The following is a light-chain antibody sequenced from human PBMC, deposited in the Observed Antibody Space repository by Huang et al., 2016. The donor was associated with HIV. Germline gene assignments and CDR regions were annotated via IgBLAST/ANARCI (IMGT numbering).Light chain of an antibody. J-gene: IGKJ1*01. CDR1: QTINTN. CDR3: QQYNDWPRS. V-gene: IGKV3-15*01. CDR2: AAS. Sequence: EIVMTQSPGTLSVAPGERATLSCRASQTINTNLAWLQQKPGQAPRLLIYAASTRTADFPARFSGSGSRTEFTLTISSLQSEDIAVYYCQQYNDWPRSFGQGTKVEIK.